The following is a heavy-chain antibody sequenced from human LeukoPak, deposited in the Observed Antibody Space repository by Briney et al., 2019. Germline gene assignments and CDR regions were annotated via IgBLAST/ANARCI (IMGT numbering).Heavy chain of an antibody. V-gene: IGHV3-21*01. J-gene: IGHJ3*02. CDR3: ASCYYDSSGYWVHAFDI. CDR1: GFTFSSYS. CDR2: ISSSSSYI. Sequence: GGSLRLSCAASGFTFSSYSMNWVRQAPGKGLEWVSSISSSSSYIYYADSVKGRFTISRDNAKNSLYLQMNSLRAEDTAVYYCASCYYDSSGYWVHAFDIWGQGTMVTVSS. D-gene: IGHD3-22*01.